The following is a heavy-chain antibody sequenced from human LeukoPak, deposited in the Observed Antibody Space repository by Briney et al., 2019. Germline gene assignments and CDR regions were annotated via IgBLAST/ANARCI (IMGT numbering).Heavy chain of an antibody. CDR2: ISYDGSNK. CDR1: GFTFSSYG. Sequence: GGSLRLSCAASGFTFSSYGMHWVRQAPGKGLEWVAVISYDGSNKYYADSVKGRFTISRDNSKNTLYLQMNSLRAEDTAVYYCAKGRIAARPPDYWGQGTLVTVSS. CDR3: AKGRIAARPPDY. D-gene: IGHD6-6*01. J-gene: IGHJ4*02. V-gene: IGHV3-30*18.